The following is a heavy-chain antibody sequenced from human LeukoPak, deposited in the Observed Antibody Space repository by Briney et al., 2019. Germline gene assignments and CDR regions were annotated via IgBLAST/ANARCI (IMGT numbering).Heavy chain of an antibody. V-gene: IGHV4-39*07. Sequence: PSETLSLTCTVSGGSISTSNYYWGWIRQPPGKGLEWIGNIFYSGSTYYSPSLRSRVTISLDTSRNQFSLKLSSVTAADTAVYYCAREGPTGDWIWFGESYNWFDPWGQGTLVTVSS. J-gene: IGHJ5*02. D-gene: IGHD3-10*01. CDR2: IFYSGST. CDR1: GGSISTSNYY. CDR3: AREGPTGDWIWFGESYNWFDP.